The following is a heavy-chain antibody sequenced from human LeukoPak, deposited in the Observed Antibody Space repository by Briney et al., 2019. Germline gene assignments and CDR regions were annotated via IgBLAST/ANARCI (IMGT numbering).Heavy chain of an antibody. CDR3: GRDWKLDY. CDR1: GFIFNNFA. D-gene: IGHD1-1*01. J-gene: IGHJ4*02. V-gene: IGHV3-23*01. Sequence: GGSLRLSCAASGFIFNNFAMSWVRQAPGKGLEWASAIGDNGGDTKYAASVKGRFTIYRDNSRNTLYLQMNSLRVEDTAIYYCGRDWKLDYWGQGTLVTVSS. CDR2: IGDNGGDT.